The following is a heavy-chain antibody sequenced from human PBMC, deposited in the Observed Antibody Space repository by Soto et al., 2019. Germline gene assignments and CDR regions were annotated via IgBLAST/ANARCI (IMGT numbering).Heavy chain of an antibody. J-gene: IGHJ6*02. CDR3: AREGYYYDSSGVMDV. CDR1: GFTFSSYS. V-gene: IGHV3-21*01. CDR2: ISSSSSYI. D-gene: IGHD3-22*01. Sequence: EVQLVESGGGLVKPGGSLRLSCAASGFTFSSYSMNWVRQAPGKGLEWVSSISSSSSYIYYADSVKGRLTISRDNAKNSRYLQMNSLRAEDTVVYYCAREGYYYDSSGVMDVWGQGTTVTVSS.